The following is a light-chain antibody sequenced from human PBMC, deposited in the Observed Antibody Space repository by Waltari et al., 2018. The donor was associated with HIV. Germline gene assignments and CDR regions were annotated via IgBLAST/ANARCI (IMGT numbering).Light chain of an antibody. CDR1: QGITNY. J-gene: IGKJ2*01. V-gene: IGKV1-27*01. CDR2: AAS. CDR3: QSYNGAPHT. Sequence: DIQMTQSPSSLSASVGDRVTITCRASQGITNYLAWYQQKPGRVPKLLIYAASTLQSGVPSRFSGSGSGADFTLTISSLQPEDVATYYCQSYNGAPHTFGQGTKLEIK.